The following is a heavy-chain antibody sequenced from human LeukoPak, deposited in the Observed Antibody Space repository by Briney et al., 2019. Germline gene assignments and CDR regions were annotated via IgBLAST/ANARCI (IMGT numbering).Heavy chain of an antibody. V-gene: IGHV4-39*07. CDR1: GDSITGYY. J-gene: IGHJ3*02. CDR2: IYYTGNT. D-gene: IGHD3-10*01. Sequence: SETLSLTCSVSGDSITGYYWGWTRQPPGKGLEWIGNIYYTGNTYYNSSLKSRVTISLDTSKNQFSLTVISMTAADTAAYYCTKSVGYGLIRICGRGTMVTVSS. CDR3: TKSVGYGLIRI.